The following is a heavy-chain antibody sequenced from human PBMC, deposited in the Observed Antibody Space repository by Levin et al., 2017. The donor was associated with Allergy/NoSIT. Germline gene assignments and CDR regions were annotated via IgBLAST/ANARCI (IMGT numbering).Heavy chain of an antibody. CDR2: HSAKTYGGTI. J-gene: IGHJ6*02. D-gene: IGHD2-21*02. CDR1: GFNFGEYA. CDR3: TRDLLIRTVTDGDRYYGMDV. V-gene: IGHV3-49*03. Sequence: GGSLRLSCTTSGFNFGEYATSWFRQAPGKGLEWVGVHSAKTYGGTIEYAGSVKGRFTISRDDSKGISYLKMNNLATQDTAAYYCTRDLLIRTVTDGDRYYGMDVWGHGNTVTVSS.